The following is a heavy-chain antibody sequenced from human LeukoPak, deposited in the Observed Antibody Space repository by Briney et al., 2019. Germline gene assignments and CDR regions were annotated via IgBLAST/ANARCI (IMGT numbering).Heavy chain of an antibody. CDR2: ISGSGGST. D-gene: IGHD1-26*01. CDR1: GFTFTKYA. V-gene: IGHV3-23*01. Sequence: PGNSLRLSCSASGFTFTKYAMTWVRQAAGKGLEWVSSISGSGGSTYYGDSAQGRFTISRDNSRNTLYLQISSVRVEDTAVYYCAKDVEGATAWGYWGQGTLVTVSA. J-gene: IGHJ4*02. CDR3: AKDVEGATAWGY.